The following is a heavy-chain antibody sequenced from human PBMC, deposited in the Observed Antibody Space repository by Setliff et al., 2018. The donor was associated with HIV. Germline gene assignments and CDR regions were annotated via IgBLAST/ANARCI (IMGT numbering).Heavy chain of an antibody. CDR2: ISTTASHI. V-gene: IGHV3-48*03. CDR1: KFTFTNYE. CDR3: TRCAPGPYCRNSFDY. D-gene: IGHD2-15*01. Sequence: PGGSLRLSCTASKFTFTNYELNWVRQAPGKGLEWISYISTTASHIYYADSVKGRSTISRDSAKNSLYLEMKSLRAEDTAMYFCTRCAPGPYCRNSFDYWGRGALVTVSS. J-gene: IGHJ4*02.